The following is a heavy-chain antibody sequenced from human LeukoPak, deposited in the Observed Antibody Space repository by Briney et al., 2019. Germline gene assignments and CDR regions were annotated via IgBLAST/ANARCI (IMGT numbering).Heavy chain of an antibody. CDR3: ARDLPIYCSGGSCYPRGEKYFQH. Sequence: GASVTVSCKASGYTFTSYGISWVRQAPGQGLEWMGWISAYNGNTNYAQKLQGRVTMTTDTSTSTAYMELRSLRSDDTAVYYCARDLPIYCSGGSCYPRGEKYFQHWGQGTLVTVSS. J-gene: IGHJ1*01. V-gene: IGHV1-18*01. D-gene: IGHD2-15*01. CDR2: ISAYNGNT. CDR1: GYTFTSYG.